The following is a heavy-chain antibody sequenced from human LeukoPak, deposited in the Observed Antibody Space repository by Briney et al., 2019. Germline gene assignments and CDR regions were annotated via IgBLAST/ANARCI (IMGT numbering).Heavy chain of an antibody. CDR1: GGTFSSYA. J-gene: IGHJ4*02. Sequence: ASVKVSCKASGGTFSSYAISWVRQAPGQGLEWMGRIIPILGIANYAQKFQGRVTITADKSTSTAYMELSSLRSEDTAVYYCAREMATEYYFDYWGQGTLVTVSS. V-gene: IGHV1-69*04. CDR2: IIPILGIA. CDR3: AREMATEYYFDY.